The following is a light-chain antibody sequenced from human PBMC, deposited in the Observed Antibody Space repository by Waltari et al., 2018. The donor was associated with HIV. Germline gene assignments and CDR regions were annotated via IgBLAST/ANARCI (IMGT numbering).Light chain of an antibody. CDR2: SAY. CDR1: QAISTY. Sequence: DIQMTQSPSSLSASLGDSVVITCRASQAISTYLKCYQQQPGKAPVLGVYSAYKLQPGGPSRFRGAGSGKDFSLSITGLQTEDFATYFCQQSYGFPFNFGPGT. V-gene: IGKV1-39*01. J-gene: IGKJ3*01. CDR3: QQSYGFPFN.